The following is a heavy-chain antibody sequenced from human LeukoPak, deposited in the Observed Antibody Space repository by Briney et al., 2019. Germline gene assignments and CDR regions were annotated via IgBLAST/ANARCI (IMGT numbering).Heavy chain of an antibody. V-gene: IGHV3-21*01. CDR1: GFTFSIYS. CDR2: ISSSSSYI. CDR3: ARGPPSSYCGDDCYWFFDL. Sequence: GGSLRLSCAASGFTFSIYSMNWVRQAPGKGLEWVSSISSSSSYIYYADSVKGRFTISRDNAKNSLYLQMNSLRAEDTAVYYWARGPPSSYCGDDCYWFFDLWGRGTLVTVSS. J-gene: IGHJ2*01. D-gene: IGHD2-21*02.